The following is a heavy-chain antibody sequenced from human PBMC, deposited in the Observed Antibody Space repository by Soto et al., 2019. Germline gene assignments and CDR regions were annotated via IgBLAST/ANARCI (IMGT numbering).Heavy chain of an antibody. Sequence: SETLSLTCAVYGGSFSGYYWSWIRQPPGKGLEWIGEINHSGSTNYNPSLKSRVTISVDTSKNQFSLKLSSVTAADTAVYYCARARRNSSGYTYYYYGMAVWGQGTTVTVSS. CDR2: INHSGST. J-gene: IGHJ6*02. D-gene: IGHD3-22*01. V-gene: IGHV4-34*01. CDR1: GGSFSGYY. CDR3: ARARRNSSGYTYYYYGMAV.